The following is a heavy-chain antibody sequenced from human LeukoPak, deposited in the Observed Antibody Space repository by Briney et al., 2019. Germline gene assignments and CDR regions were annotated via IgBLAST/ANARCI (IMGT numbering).Heavy chain of an antibody. CDR3: ARDIHFDDGRDY. Sequence: ASVKVSFKASGYTFTIYYMHWVRQAPGQGLEWMGIINPSGGSTSYAQKFQGRVTITRDTSTSTVYMELSSLRSEDTAVYYCARDIHFDDGRDYWGQGTLVTVSS. CDR1: GYTFTIYY. CDR2: INPSGGST. D-gene: IGHD3-9*01. V-gene: IGHV1-46*01. J-gene: IGHJ4*02.